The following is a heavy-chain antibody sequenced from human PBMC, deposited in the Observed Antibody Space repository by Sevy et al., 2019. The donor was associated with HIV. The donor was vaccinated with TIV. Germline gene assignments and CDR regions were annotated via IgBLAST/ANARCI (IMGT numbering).Heavy chain of an antibody. D-gene: IGHD4-4*01. J-gene: IGHJ4*02. CDR3: AQAINYETRTGKFDY. Sequence: EGSLRLSCAASGFTFSTYAMSWVRQAPGKGLEWVSAITASGPSTYYADSVKGRFTISRDNSKNTLYLQMNSLRAEDTAVYYCAQAINYETRTGKFDYWGQGTLVTVSS. CDR1: GFTFSTYA. V-gene: IGHV3-23*01. CDR2: ITASGPST.